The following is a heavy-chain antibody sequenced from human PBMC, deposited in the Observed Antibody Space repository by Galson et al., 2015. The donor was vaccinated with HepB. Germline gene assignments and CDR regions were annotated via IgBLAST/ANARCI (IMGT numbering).Heavy chain of an antibody. CDR1: GFTFSSSA. CDR3: LRLGDLSSYTSR. J-gene: IGHJ4*02. D-gene: IGHD3-16*02. V-gene: IGHV3-73*01. CDR2: IRNKANNYAT. Sequence: SLRLSCAASGFTFSSSAIHWVRQASGKGPEWVGRIRNKANNYATSYVPSLKGRFTISRDDSKNMAYLHMKSLKTDDTAVYYCLRLGDLSSYTSRWGLGTLVTVSS.